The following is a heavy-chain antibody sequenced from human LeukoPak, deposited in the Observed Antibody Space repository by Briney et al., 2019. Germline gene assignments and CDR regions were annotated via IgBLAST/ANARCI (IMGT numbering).Heavy chain of an antibody. CDR1: GGTFSSYA. Sequence: ASVKVSCKASGGTFSSYAISWVRQAPGQGLEWMGRIIPILGIANYAQKFQDRVTITADKSTSTAYMELSSLRSEDTAVYYCARTQLERRYYGMDVWGQGTTVTVSS. V-gene: IGHV1-69*04. CDR2: IIPILGIA. J-gene: IGHJ6*02. D-gene: IGHD1-1*01. CDR3: ARTQLERRYYGMDV.